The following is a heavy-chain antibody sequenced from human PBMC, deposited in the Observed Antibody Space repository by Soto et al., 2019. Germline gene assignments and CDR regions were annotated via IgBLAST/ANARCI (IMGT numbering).Heavy chain of an antibody. V-gene: IGHV4-34*01. CDR2: INHSGST. CDR1: GGSFSGYY. Sequence: QVQLQQWGAGLLKPSETLSLTCAVYGGSFSGYYWSWIRQPPGKGLEWIGEINHSGSTNYNPSLKSRVTISVDTSKNQFSLKLSSVTAADTAVYYCASAIVVVPAAMGNWFDPWGQGTLVTVSS. D-gene: IGHD2-2*01. J-gene: IGHJ5*02. CDR3: ASAIVVVPAAMGNWFDP.